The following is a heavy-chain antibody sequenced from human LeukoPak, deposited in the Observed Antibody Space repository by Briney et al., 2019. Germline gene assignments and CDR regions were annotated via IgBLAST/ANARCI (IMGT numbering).Heavy chain of an antibody. CDR3: ARGDDYGDYFVFQH. J-gene: IGHJ1*01. D-gene: IGHD4-17*01. Sequence: ASVKVSCKASGGTFSSYAISWVRQAPGQGLEGMGRIIPILGMANYAQKFQGRVTITADKSTSTAYMELSSLRSEDTAVYYCARGDDYGDYFVFQHWGQGTLVTVSS. V-gene: IGHV1-69*04. CDR2: IIPILGMA. CDR1: GGTFSSYA.